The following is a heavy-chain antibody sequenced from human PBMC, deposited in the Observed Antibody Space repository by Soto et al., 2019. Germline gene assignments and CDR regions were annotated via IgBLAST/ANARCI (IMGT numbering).Heavy chain of an antibody. CDR1: GGTFSSYT. V-gene: IGHV1-69*08. CDR2: IIPILGIA. Sequence: QVQLVQSGAEVKKPGSSVKVSCKASGGTFSSYTISWVRQAPGQGLEWMGRIIPILGIANYAQKFQGRVRITADKSASTAYMELSSLRSEDTAVYYGARDHREEGATTPRVGDYWGQGTLVTVSS. D-gene: IGHD1-26*01. J-gene: IGHJ4*02. CDR3: ARDHREEGATTPRVGDY.